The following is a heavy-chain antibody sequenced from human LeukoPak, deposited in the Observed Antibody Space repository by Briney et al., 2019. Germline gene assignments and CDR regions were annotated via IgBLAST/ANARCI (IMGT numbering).Heavy chain of an antibody. Sequence: SQTLSLTCTVSGGSISSGDYYWSWIRQPPGKGLEWIGYIYYSGSTYYNPSLKSRVTISVDTSKNQFSLKLSSVTAADRAVYYCARNLIDYYDSSGYLEAWGQGTLVTVSS. CDR1: GGSISSGDYY. J-gene: IGHJ5*02. CDR3: ARNLIDYYDSSGYLEA. CDR2: IYYSGST. V-gene: IGHV4-30-4*01. D-gene: IGHD3-22*01.